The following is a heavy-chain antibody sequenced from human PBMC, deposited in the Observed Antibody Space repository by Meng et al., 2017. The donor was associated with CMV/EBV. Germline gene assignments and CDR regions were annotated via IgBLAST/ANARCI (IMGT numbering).Heavy chain of an antibody. V-gene: IGHV4-31*02. Sequence: AGGSISSGGYYWSRSRQHPGKGLEWIGYIYYSGSTYYHPSLKSRVTISVDTSKNQFSLKLSSVTAADTAVYYCARGTTVGATYAVDYWGQGTLVTVSS. CDR3: ARGTTVGATYAVDY. D-gene: IGHD1-26*01. CDR1: GGSISSGGYY. J-gene: IGHJ4*02. CDR2: IYYSGST.